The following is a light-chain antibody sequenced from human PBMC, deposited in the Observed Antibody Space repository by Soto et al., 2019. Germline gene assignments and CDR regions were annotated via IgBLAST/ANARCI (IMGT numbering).Light chain of an antibody. J-gene: IGKJ4*01. CDR2: DAS. Sequence: EIVLTQSPATLSLSPGERATLSCRASQSISNFLAWYQQKPGQAPRLLIYDASKRATDIPDRFIRSGSGTDFALTISSLEPDDFALYYCHQRSNWPPFTFGGGTKVDIK. CDR1: QSISNF. V-gene: IGKV3-11*01. CDR3: HQRSNWPPFT.